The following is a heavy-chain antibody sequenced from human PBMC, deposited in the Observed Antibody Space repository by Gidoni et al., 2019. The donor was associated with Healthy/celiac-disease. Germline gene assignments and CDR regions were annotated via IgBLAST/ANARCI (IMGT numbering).Heavy chain of an antibody. J-gene: IGHJ2*01. CDR3: AREKLQNYGDYGVEYFDL. Sequence: QVQLVQSGAEVKKPGASVKVSCKASGYPFTGYYMHWVRQAPGQGLEWMGRINPNSGGTNYAQKFQGRVTMTRDTSISTAYMELSRLRSDDTAVYYCAREKLQNYGDYGVEYFDLWGRGTLVTVSS. V-gene: IGHV1-2*06. CDR1: GYPFTGYY. D-gene: IGHD4-17*01. CDR2: INPNSGGT.